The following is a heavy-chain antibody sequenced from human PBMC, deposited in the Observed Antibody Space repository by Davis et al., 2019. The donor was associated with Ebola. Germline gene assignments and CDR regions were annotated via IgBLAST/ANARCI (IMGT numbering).Heavy chain of an antibody. CDR1: GFTFSSYA. J-gene: IGHJ4*02. Sequence: GGSLRLSCAASGFTFSSYAMSWVRQAPGKGLELVSAISGNGGGTYYADSVKGRFTISRDNSKNTVYLQMNRVRVEDTAVYYCAGGDFWSGQFDYWGQGALVTVSS. CDR2: ISGNGGGT. CDR3: AGGDFWSGQFDY. D-gene: IGHD3-3*01. V-gene: IGHV3-23*01.